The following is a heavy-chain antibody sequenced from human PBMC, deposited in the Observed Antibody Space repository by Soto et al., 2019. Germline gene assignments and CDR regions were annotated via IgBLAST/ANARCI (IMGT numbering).Heavy chain of an antibody. CDR3: ARRLSTGWFFDF. J-gene: IGHJ4*02. CDR2: IYRTGST. Sequence: SETLSLTCAVSVGSFTSNNWWTWVRQPPGQGLEWIGEIYRTGSTNYNPSLKSRVTISLDKSENQFSLKVTSLTAADTAIYYCARRLSTGWFFDFWGQGTLVTVSS. V-gene: IGHV4-4*02. CDR1: VGSFTSNNW. D-gene: IGHD6-19*01.